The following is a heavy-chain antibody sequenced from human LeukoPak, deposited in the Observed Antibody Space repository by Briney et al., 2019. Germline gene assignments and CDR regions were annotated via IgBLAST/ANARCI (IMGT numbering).Heavy chain of an antibody. V-gene: IGHV4-34*01. J-gene: IGHJ5*02. CDR3: ARSPDYDFWSSRRNWFDP. CDR1: GGSFSGYY. D-gene: IGHD3-3*01. CDR2: INHSGST. Sequence: SETLSLTCAVYGGSFSGYYWSWIRQPPGKGLEWIGEINHSGSTNYNPSLKSRVTISVDTSKNQFSLKLSSVTAADTAVYYCARSPDYDFWSSRRNWFDPWGQGTLVTVSS.